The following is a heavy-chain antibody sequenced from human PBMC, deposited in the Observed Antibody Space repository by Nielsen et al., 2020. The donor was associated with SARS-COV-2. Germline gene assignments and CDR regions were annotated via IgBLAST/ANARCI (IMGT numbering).Heavy chain of an antibody. CDR2: IYYSGNT. J-gene: IGHJ3*01. CDR1: NEITPHY. V-gene: IGHV4-59*11. Sequence: LETLSLTCSVSNEITPHYWSWVRQTPGKGLEWIGYIYYSGNTSYSPSLKSRVNISLDKSKNQFSLTLKSVTAADTAVYYCAKFRGLGRSVGAFDVWGPGTKVTVSS. CDR3: AKFRGLGRSVGAFDV. D-gene: IGHD3-10*01.